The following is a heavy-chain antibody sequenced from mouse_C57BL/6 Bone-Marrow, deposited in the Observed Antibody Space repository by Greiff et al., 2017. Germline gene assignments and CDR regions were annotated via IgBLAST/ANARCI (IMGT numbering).Heavy chain of an antibody. V-gene: IGHV5-4*01. CDR1: GFTFSSYA. CDR3: ARGMIFDY. J-gene: IGHJ2*01. CDR2: ISDGGSYT. D-gene: IGHD2-4*01. Sequence: EVQGVESGGGLVKPGGSLKLSCAASGFTFSSYATSWVRQTPEKRLEWVATISDGGSYTYYPDNVKGRFTISRDNAKNNLYLQMSHLKSEDTAMYYCARGMIFDYWGQGTTLTVSS.